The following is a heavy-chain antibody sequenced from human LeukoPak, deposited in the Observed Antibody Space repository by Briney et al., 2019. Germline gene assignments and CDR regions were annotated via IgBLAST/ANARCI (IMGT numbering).Heavy chain of an antibody. J-gene: IGHJ5*02. D-gene: IGHD2-2*01. Sequence: SVKVSCKASGGTFSSYAISWVRQAPGQGLEWMGGIIPIFGTATYAQKFQGRVTITADESTSTAYMELSSLRSEDTAVYYCARASGDIVVVPAAIWFDPWGQGTLVTVSS. CDR1: GGTFSSYA. CDR3: ARASGDIVVVPAAIWFDP. CDR2: IIPIFGTA. V-gene: IGHV1-69*13.